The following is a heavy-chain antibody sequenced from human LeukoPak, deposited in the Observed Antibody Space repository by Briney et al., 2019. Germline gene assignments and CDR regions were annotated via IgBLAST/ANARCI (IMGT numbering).Heavy chain of an antibody. CDR1: GFTFSSYA. D-gene: IGHD6-19*01. J-gene: IGHJ4*02. Sequence: GGSLRLSCAASGFTFSSYAVSWVRQAPGKGLEWVSAISGSGGSTYYADSVKGRFTISRDNSKNTLYLQMNSLRAEDTAVYYCAKVSGGSGWYDFDYWGQGTLVTVSS. V-gene: IGHV3-23*01. CDR2: ISGSGGST. CDR3: AKVSGGSGWYDFDY.